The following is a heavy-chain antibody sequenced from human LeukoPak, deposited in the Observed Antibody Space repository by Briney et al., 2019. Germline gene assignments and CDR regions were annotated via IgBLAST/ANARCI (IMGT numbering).Heavy chain of an antibody. J-gene: IGHJ4*02. Sequence: GGSLRLSCAASGFTVSSNYMSWVRQAPGKGLEWVSVIYSGGSTYYADSVKGRFTISRDNSKNTLYLQMNSLRAEDTVVYYCARARYDILTGSKRNFDYWGQGTLVIVSS. V-gene: IGHV3-53*01. CDR2: IYSGGST. CDR3: ARARYDILTGSKRNFDY. D-gene: IGHD3-9*01. CDR1: GFTVSSNY.